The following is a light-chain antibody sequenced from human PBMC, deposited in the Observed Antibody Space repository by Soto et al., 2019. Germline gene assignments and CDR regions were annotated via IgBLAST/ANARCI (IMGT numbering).Light chain of an antibody. Sequence: EIVMTQSPATLSVSPGERATLSCRASQSVSSNLAWYQQKPGQAPRLLIYGASTRATGIPARFSGSGSGTEFTLTLSSLQPEDFAVYYCQHYNNWPRTFGQGTNVEIK. V-gene: IGKV3-15*01. CDR1: QSVSSN. J-gene: IGKJ1*01. CDR2: GAS. CDR3: QHYNNWPRT.